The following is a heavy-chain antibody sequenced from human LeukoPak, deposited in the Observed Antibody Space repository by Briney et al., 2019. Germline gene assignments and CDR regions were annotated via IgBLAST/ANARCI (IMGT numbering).Heavy chain of an antibody. Sequence: SETLSLTCTVSGVSISSYYWSWIRQPPGKGLEWIGYIYYSGSTNYNPSLKSRVTISVDTSKNQFSLKLSSVTAADTAVYYRARDRSGIAVAGTGFDYWGQGTLVTVSS. CDR3: ARDRSGIAVAGTGFDY. CDR2: IYYSGST. J-gene: IGHJ4*02. D-gene: IGHD6-19*01. CDR1: GVSISSYY. V-gene: IGHV4-59*01.